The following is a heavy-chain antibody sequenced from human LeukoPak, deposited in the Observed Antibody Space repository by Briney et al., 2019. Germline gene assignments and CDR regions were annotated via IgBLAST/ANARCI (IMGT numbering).Heavy chain of an antibody. V-gene: IGHV3-43*01. CDR2: ISWDGGNT. J-gene: IGHJ4*02. D-gene: IGHD6-6*01. CDR3: AKDKQLRYSSSHFDY. CDR1: GFIFDEYT. Sequence: GGSLRLSCAASGFIFDEYTMHWVRQAPGKGLEWVSVISWDGGNTNYIDSVKGRFTISRDNSKNSLYLQMNSVRTEDTALYYCAKDKQLRYSSSHFDYWGQGTLVTVSS.